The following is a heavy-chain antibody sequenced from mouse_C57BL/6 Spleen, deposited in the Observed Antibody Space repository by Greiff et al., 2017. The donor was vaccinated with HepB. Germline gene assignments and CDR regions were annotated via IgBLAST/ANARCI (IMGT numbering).Heavy chain of an antibody. CDR3: ARGDYGSSPHY. D-gene: IGHD1-1*01. Sequence: VKLQQPGAELVRPGSSVKLSCKASGYTFTSYWMHWVKQRPIQGLEWIGNIDPSDSETHYNQKFKDKATLTVDKSSSTAYMQLSSLTSEDSAVYYCARGDYGSSPHYWGQGTTLTVSS. CDR2: IDPSDSET. V-gene: IGHV1-52*01. J-gene: IGHJ2*01. CDR1: GYTFTSYW.